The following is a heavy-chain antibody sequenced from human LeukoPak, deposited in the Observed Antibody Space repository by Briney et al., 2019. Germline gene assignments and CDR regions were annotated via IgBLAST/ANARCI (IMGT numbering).Heavy chain of an antibody. Sequence: SQTLSLTCTVSGASISSGGYYWSWIRQRPGMGLEWIGYIYYSGSTYYTPSLYYYPSLKSRVTISVDTSKNQFSLQLSSVTAADTALYYCARAPTGYYFDYWGLGTLVTVSS. CDR2: IYYSGST. CDR3: ARAPTGYYFDY. D-gene: IGHD3-10*01. J-gene: IGHJ4*02. CDR1: GASISSGGYY. V-gene: IGHV4-31*03.